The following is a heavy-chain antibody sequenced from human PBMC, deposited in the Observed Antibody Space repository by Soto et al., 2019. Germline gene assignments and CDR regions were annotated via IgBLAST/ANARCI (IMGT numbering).Heavy chain of an antibody. CDR3: ARDPYYYDSSGYDEYFQH. Sequence: LRLSCAASGFTFSSHSMNWVRQAPGKGLEWVSSISSSSSYIYYADSVKGRFTISRDNAKNSLYLQMNSLRAEDTAVYYCARDPYYYDSSGYDEYFQHWGQGTLVTVSS. D-gene: IGHD3-22*01. J-gene: IGHJ1*01. CDR1: GFTFSSHS. V-gene: IGHV3-21*01. CDR2: ISSSSSYI.